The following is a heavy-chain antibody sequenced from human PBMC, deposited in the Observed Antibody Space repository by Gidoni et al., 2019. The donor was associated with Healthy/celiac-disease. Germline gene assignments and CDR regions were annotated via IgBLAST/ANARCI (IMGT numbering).Heavy chain of an antibody. D-gene: IGHD6-19*01. J-gene: IGHJ4*02. CDR3: ARQIAVAGTPFDY. Sequence: QVQLQESGTGLVKPSETLSLTCTVSGGSISSYYWSWIRQPPGKGLEWIGYIYYSGSTNSNPSLKSRVTISVDTSKHQFSLKLSSVTAADTAVYYCARQIAVAGTPFDYWGQGTLVTVSS. CDR2: IYYSGST. V-gene: IGHV4-59*01. CDR1: GGSISSYY.